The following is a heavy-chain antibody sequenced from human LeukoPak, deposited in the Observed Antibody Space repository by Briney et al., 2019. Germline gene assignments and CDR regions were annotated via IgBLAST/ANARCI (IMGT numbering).Heavy chain of an antibody. CDR1: GFTFSSYA. J-gene: IGHJ6*04. CDR3: AKDAPPCSGGSCYSGYYFYGMDV. V-gene: IGHV3-23*01. D-gene: IGHD2-15*01. Sequence: GGSLRLSCAASGFTFSSYAMSWVRQALGKGLEWVSAISGSGGSTYYADSVKGRFTISRDNSKNTLYLQMNSLRAEDTAVFYCAKDAPPCSGGSCYSGYYFYGMDVWGKGTTVTVSS. CDR2: ISGSGGST.